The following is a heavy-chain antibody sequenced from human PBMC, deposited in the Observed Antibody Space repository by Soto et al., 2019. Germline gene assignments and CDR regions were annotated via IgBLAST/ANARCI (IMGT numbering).Heavy chain of an antibody. D-gene: IGHD3-10*01. J-gene: IGHJ4*02. CDR1: GFTFSSYA. CDR3: ARDSVLLWFGEQDY. V-gene: IGHV3-30-3*01. CDR2: ISYDGSNK. Sequence: QVQLVESGGGVVQPGRSLRLSCAASGFTFSSYAMHWVRQAPGKGLEWVAVISYDGSNKYYADSVKGRFTISRDNSKNTLYLQMNSLRAEDTAVYYGARDSVLLWFGEQDYWGQGTLVTVSS.